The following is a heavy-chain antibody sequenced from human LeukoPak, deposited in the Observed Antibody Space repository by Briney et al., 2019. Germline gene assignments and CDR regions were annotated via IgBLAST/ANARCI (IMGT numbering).Heavy chain of an antibody. CDR3: ARGRVYFDS. CDR1: GFTFSSYG. CDR2: IWYDGSNK. Sequence: PGGSLRLSCATSGFTFSSYGMHWVRQAPGKGLEWVAVIWYDGSNKYYADSVKGRFTISRDNSKNTLYLQMNSLRAEDTAVYYCARGRVYFDSWGQGTLVTVSS. V-gene: IGHV3-33*01. J-gene: IGHJ4*02.